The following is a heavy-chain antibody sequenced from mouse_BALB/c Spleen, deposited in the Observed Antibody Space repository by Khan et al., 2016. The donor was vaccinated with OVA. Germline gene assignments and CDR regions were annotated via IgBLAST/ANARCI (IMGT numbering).Heavy chain of an antibody. Sequence: EVKVEESGPDLVKPSQSLSLTCTVTGYSITSGYSWHWIRQFPGNKLEWMGYIHYSGSTTYNPSLKSRISITRDTSKNQFFLQLNSVTTEDTATYYCARSGTTVVAYWYFDVWGAGTTVTVSS. J-gene: IGHJ1*01. CDR3: ARSGTTVVAYWYFDV. V-gene: IGHV3-1*02. CDR2: IHYSGST. CDR1: GYSITSGYS. D-gene: IGHD1-1*01.